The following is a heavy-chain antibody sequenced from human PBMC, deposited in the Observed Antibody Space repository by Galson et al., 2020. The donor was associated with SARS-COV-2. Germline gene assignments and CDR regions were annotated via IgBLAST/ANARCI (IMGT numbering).Heavy chain of an antibody. Sequence: DSVKVSCKVSGYTLTELSMHWVRQAPGKGLAWMGGFDPEDGETIYAQKFQGRVTMTEDTSTDTAYMELSSLRSEDTAVYYCATAVAVAGKGPLGYYYYYYGMDVWGQGTTVTVSS. CDR2: FDPEDGET. V-gene: IGHV1-24*01. CDR3: ATAVAVAGKGPLGYYYYYYGMDV. D-gene: IGHD6-19*01. CDR1: GYTLTELS. J-gene: IGHJ6*02.